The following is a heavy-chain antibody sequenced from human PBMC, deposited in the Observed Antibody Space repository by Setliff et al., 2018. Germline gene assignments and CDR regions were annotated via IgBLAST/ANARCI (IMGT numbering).Heavy chain of an antibody. D-gene: IGHD2-2*01. J-gene: IGHJ6*02. CDR1: GQSFSDYY. CDR2: IYHSGST. CDR3: ARDRQYCSSPTCYSSYFYYYGMDV. Sequence: SETLSLTCAIYGQSFSDYYWSWVRQPPGKGLEWIGEIYHSGSTNYNPSLKSRVTISVDTSKNQFSLKLSSVTAADTAVYSCARDRQYCSSPTCYSSYFYYYGMDVWGQGTTVTASS. V-gene: IGHV4-34*01.